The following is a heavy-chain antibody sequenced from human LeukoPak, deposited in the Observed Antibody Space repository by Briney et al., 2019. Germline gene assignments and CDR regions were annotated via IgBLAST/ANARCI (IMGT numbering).Heavy chain of an antibody. CDR1: GGSISSGGYY. CDR3: ARAGVYYYDSSGYLSYFDY. CDR2: INHSGST. J-gene: IGHJ4*02. Sequence: SETLSLTCTVSGGSISSGGYYWSWIRQPPGKGLEWSGEINHSGSTNYNPYLKSRVTISVDTSKNQFSLKLSSVTAADTAVYYCARAGVYYYDSSGYLSYFDYWGQGTLVTVSS. V-gene: IGHV4-39*07. D-gene: IGHD3-22*01.